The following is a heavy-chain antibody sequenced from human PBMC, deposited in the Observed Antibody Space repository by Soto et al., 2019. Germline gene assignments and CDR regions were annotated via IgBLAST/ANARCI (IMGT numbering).Heavy chain of an antibody. V-gene: IGHV4-34*01. CDR1: GGSFSNYY. Sequence: QVQLQQCGAGLLRPSETLSLTCAVYGGSFSNYYWSWIRQPPGKGLEWIGECRHDGNPHYNPSLKRRVTLTVDTSKKQFSLRLGSVTAADTAIYYCCGWVNGNWFDPWAQGTLVTVSS. CDR3: CGWVNGNWFDP. J-gene: IGHJ5*02. D-gene: IGHD6-13*01. CDR2: CRHDGNP.